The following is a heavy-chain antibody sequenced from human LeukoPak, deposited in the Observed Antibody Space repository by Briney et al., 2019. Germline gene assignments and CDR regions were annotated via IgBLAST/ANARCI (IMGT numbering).Heavy chain of an antibody. CDR1: GGSISSGSYY. D-gene: IGHD2-21*02. CDR3: ARDGHCGGDCYYFDY. V-gene: IGHV4-61*02. J-gene: IGHJ4*02. CDR2: IYTSGST. Sequence: SETLSLTCTVSGGSISSGSYYWSWIRQPAGKGLEWIGRIYTSGSTNYNPSLKSRVTTSVDTSKNQFSLKLSSVTAADTAVYYCARDGHCGGDCYYFDYWGQGTLVTVSS.